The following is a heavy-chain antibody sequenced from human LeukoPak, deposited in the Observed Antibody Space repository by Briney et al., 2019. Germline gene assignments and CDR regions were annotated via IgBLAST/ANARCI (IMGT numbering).Heavy chain of an antibody. V-gene: IGHV4-38-2*01. Sequence: KPSETLSLTCAVSGYSISSGYYWGWIRQPPGKGLEWIGSIYHSGSTYYNPSLKSRVTISVDTSKNQFSLKLSSVTAADTAVYYCASQDTGFDYWGQGTLVTVSS. CDR3: ASQDTGFDY. D-gene: IGHD3-10*01. CDR2: IYHSGST. CDR1: GYSISSGYY. J-gene: IGHJ4*02.